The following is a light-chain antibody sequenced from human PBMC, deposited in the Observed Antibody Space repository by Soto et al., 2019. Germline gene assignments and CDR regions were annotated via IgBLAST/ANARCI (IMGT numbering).Light chain of an antibody. CDR2: AVS. CDR1: SSDIGGYNF. Sequence: QSALTQPASVSGSPGQSITISCTGTSSDIGGYNFVSWYQHHLGKAPKLMIFAVSNRPSGVSNRFSGSKSGNTASLTISGLQPEDEADYFCYSYTSSSTNVFGSGTKLTVL. V-gene: IGLV2-14*01. CDR3: YSYTSSSTNV. J-gene: IGLJ1*01.